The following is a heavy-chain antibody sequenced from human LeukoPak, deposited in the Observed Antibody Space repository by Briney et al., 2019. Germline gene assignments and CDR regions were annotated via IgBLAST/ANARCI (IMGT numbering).Heavy chain of an antibody. D-gene: IGHD4-17*01. V-gene: IGHV1-2*04. J-gene: IGHJ4*02. Sequence: ASVKVSCTASGYTFTGAYMHWVRQAPGQGLEWMGWINPNNGGTKYAQKFQGWVTMTRDTSISTAYMELSRLRSDDTAVYYCAREMTTLTTPLGYWGQGTLVTVSS. CDR3: AREMTTLTTPLGY. CDR2: INPNNGGT. CDR1: GYTFTGAY.